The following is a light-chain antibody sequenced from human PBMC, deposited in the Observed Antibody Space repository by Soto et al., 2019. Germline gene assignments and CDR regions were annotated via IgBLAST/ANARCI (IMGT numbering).Light chain of an antibody. CDR2: SNT. Sequence: QSVLTQPPSVSETPGQRVTISCSGSSSNIGSNTVTWYQQLPETAPKLLIYSNTQRPSGVPDRFSGSKSGTSASLAISGLQSEDEADYYCAVWDDSLNGWVFGTGTKVTVL. CDR3: AVWDDSLNGWV. J-gene: IGLJ1*01. V-gene: IGLV1-44*01. CDR1: SSNIGSNT.